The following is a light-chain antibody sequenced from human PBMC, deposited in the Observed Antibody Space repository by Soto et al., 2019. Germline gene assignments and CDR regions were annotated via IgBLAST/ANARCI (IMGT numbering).Light chain of an antibody. J-gene: IGKJ4*01. CDR1: QDISNY. CDR3: QQNDNLPLT. CDR2: DAS. Sequence: DIQMTQSPSSLSASVGDRVTITCQASQDISNYLNWYQQKPGKAPKLLLYDASNLETGVPSRFSGSGSGTDFTFTISSLQPEDIATYYCQQNDNLPLTFGGGTKVEIK. V-gene: IGKV1-33*01.